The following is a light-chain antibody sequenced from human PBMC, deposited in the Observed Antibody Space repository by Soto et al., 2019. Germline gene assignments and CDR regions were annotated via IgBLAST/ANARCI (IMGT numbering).Light chain of an antibody. CDR3: QRRSNWPRT. J-gene: IGKJ1*01. CDR2: GVS. V-gene: IGKV3-11*01. CDR1: QSVSSY. Sequence: EIVLTQSPATLSLSPGEGATLSCRASQSVSSYLAWFQQRPGQAPRLLIYGVSNRATGVPARFSGSGSGTDFTLTISSLEPEDFAVYYCQRRSNWPRTFGQGTKVEIK.